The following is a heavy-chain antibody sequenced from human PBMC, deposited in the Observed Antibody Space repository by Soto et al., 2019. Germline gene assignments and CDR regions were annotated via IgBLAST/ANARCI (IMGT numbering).Heavy chain of an antibody. D-gene: IGHD6-25*01. CDR3: ARLGRGSATYADY. CDR2: IYYSGST. V-gene: IGHV4-59*08. J-gene: IGHJ4*02. CDR1: GGSISSYY. Sequence: SETLSLTCTVSGGSISSYYWSWIRQPPGKGLEWIGYIYYSGSTNYNPSLKSRVTISVDTSKNQFSLKLSSVTAADTAVYYCARLGRGSATYADYWGQGTLVTVSS.